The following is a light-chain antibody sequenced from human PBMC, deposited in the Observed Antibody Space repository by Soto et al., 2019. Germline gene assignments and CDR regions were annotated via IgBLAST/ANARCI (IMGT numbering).Light chain of an antibody. CDR1: QNIFTY. V-gene: IGKV1-39*01. J-gene: IGKJ1*01. Sequence: DIQMTQSPSSLSAALGDSVTITCRSSQNIFTYLNWYQQKPGKAPKLLIYAASRLQGAVASTFSGSGSGTEFTLTIRSLHRDDVATYFCQQGYSTALRFGEGTKVDIK. CDR3: QQGYSTALR. CDR2: AAS.